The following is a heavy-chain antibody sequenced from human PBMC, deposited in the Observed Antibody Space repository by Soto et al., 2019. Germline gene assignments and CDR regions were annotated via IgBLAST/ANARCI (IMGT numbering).Heavy chain of an antibody. Sequence: SETLSLTCTVSGGSISSYYWSWIRQPPGKGLEWIGYIYYSGSTNYNPSLKSRVTISVDTSKNQFSLKLSSVTAADTAVYYCARVAYYYDSSGYIHYFDYWGQGTLVIVSS. J-gene: IGHJ4*02. D-gene: IGHD3-22*01. V-gene: IGHV4-59*01. CDR3: ARVAYYYDSSGYIHYFDY. CDR2: IYYSGST. CDR1: GGSISSYY.